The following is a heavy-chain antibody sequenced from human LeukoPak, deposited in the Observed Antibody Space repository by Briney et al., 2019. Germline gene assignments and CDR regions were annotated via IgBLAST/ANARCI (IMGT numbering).Heavy chain of an antibody. J-gene: IGHJ6*03. CDR2: IIPIFGTA. CDR3: ARGLDVVVVPAATYYYMDV. V-gene: IGHV1-69*05. D-gene: IGHD2-2*03. CDR1: GYTFTSYD. Sequence: SVKVSCKASGYTFTSYDINWVRQATGQGLEWMGGIIPIFGTANYAQKFQGRVTITTDESTSTAYMELSSLRSEDTAVYYCARGLDVVVVPAATYYYMDVWGKGTTVTVSS.